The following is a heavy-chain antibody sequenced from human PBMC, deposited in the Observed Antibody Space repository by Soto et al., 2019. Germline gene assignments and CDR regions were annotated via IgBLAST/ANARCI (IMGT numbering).Heavy chain of an antibody. CDR2: IYYSGRT. D-gene: IGHD2-8*02. V-gene: IGHV4-59*12. CDR3: ARDKITGLFDP. CDR1: GGSISNYY. Sequence: PSETLSLTCIVSGGSISNYYWSWIRQPPGKGLEWIGYIYYSGRTNYNPSLQSRVTISVDTSKNQFSLKLSSVTAADTAVYYCARDKITGLFDPWGQGTLVTVSS. J-gene: IGHJ5*02.